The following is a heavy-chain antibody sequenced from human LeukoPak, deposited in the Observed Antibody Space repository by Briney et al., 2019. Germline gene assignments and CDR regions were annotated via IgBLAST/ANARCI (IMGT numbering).Heavy chain of an antibody. CDR1: GGTFSNYA. Sequence: SVNVSCKASGGTFSNYAINWVRQAPGQGLEWMGGIIPIFGTANYAQKFQGRVTITADESTSTAYMELSSLRSEDTAVYYCARGAGKKSYYYYMDVWGKGTTATVSS. D-gene: IGHD1-26*01. CDR3: ARGAGKKSYYYYMDV. V-gene: IGHV1-69*13. CDR2: IIPIFGTA. J-gene: IGHJ6*03.